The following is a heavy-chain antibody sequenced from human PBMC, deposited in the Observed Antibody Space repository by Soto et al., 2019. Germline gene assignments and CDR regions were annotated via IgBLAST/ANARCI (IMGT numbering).Heavy chain of an antibody. D-gene: IGHD2-15*01. Sequence: ASVKVSCKTSGYNFTNFDINWVRQAPGRGLVWMGWMNPSSGETGSAQNFQGRVTMTRDISTRTFFMQLTSLRSEDTAIYYCARLAEYCNGIKCYSNFDFWGRGTQVTVS. V-gene: IGHV1-8*01. CDR1: GYNFTNFD. CDR3: ARLAEYCNGIKCYSNFDF. J-gene: IGHJ4*01. CDR2: MNPSSGET.